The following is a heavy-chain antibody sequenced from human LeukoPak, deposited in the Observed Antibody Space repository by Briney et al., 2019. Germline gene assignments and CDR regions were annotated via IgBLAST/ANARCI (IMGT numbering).Heavy chain of an antibody. J-gene: IGHJ4*02. V-gene: IGHV3-9*01. D-gene: IGHD6-13*01. Sequence: GGSLRLSCAASGFTFDDYAMHWVRQARGKGVEWVSGIRWNSGSIVYADSVKGRFTISRDNANTSLYLQMNSLRAEDTALYYCAKGAVIAAAGTPPDYWGQGTLVTVSS. CDR1: GFTFDDYA. CDR3: AKGAVIAAAGTPPDY. CDR2: IRWNSGSI.